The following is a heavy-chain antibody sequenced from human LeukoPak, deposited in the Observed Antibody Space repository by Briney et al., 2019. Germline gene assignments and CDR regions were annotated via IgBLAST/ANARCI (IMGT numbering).Heavy chain of an antibody. Sequence: SETLSLTCTVSGGSISSGGYYWSWIRQHPGNCLEWIGYIYYSGSTCYNPSLKSRVTISVDTSKNQFSLKLSSVTAADTAVYYCARDSNGSGSRYYYGMDVWGQGTTVTVSS. J-gene: IGHJ6*02. CDR2: IYYSGST. V-gene: IGHV4-31*03. D-gene: IGHD3-10*01. CDR1: GGSISSGGYY. CDR3: ARDSNGSGSRYYYGMDV.